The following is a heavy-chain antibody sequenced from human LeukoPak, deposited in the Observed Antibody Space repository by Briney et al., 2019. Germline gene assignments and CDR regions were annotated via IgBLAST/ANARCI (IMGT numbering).Heavy chain of an antibody. D-gene: IGHD2-15*01. Sequence: PETLSLTCTVSGGSISSYYWSWIRQPPGKGLEWIGYIYYSGSTNYNPSLKSRVTISVDTSKNQFSLKLSSVTAADTAVYYCASGYCSGGSCYGADYWGQGTLVTVSS. CDR2: IYYSGST. J-gene: IGHJ4*02. V-gene: IGHV4-59*01. CDR1: GGSISSYY. CDR3: ASGYCSGGSCYGADY.